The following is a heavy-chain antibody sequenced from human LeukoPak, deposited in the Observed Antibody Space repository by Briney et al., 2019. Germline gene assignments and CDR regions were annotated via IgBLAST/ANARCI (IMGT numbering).Heavy chain of an antibody. CDR1: GYTFTRYY. V-gene: IGHV1-2*02. D-gene: IGHD3-16*01. CDR2: INPNSCAT. J-gene: IGHJ5*02. CDR3: AREGGSIDWFDP. Sequence: GASVKVSCKASGYTFTRYYMHWVRQAPGQGLEWVGWINPNSCATNYAQKSQGRVTMTRDTPSSTAYLELSRLRSEDTAVYYCAREGGSIDWFDPWGQGTLVTVSS.